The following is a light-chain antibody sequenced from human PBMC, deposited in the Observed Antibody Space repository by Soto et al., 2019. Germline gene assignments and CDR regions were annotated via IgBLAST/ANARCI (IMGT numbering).Light chain of an antibody. CDR1: QGISSY. CDR2: AAS. Sequence: AIRMTQSPSSLSASTGDRVTITCRASQGISSYLAWYQQKPGKAPKLLIYAASNLQSGVPSRFSGSGSGTDFTLTISCLQSEDFATYYCQQYYSYPLTVGQGTKVEIK. V-gene: IGKV1-8*01. J-gene: IGKJ1*01. CDR3: QQYYSYPLT.